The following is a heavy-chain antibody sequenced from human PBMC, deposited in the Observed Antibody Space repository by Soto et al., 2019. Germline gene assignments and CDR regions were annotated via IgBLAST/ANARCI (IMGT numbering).Heavy chain of an antibody. J-gene: IGHJ6*03. CDR3: AKSPEGVHPSFYYYYYMDV. D-gene: IGHD3-16*01. Sequence: EVQLLESGGGLVQPGGSLRLSCAASGFTFSSYAMSWVRQAPGKGLEWVSAISGSGGSTYYADSVKGRFTISRDNSKNTLYLQMNSLRAEDTAVYYCAKSPEGVHPSFYYYYYMDVWGKGTTVTVSS. CDR1: GFTFSSYA. V-gene: IGHV3-23*01. CDR2: ISGSGGST.